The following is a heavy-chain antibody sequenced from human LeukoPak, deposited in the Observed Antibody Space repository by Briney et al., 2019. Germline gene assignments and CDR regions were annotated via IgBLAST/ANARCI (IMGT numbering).Heavy chain of an antibody. CDR2: INAGNGNT. CDR1: GYTFTSYA. D-gene: IGHD3-10*01. J-gene: IGHJ4*02. V-gene: IGHV1-3*01. Sequence: ASVKVSCKASGYTFTSYAMHWVRQAPGQRLEWMGWINAGNGNTKYSQKFQGRVTITRDTSASTAYMELSSLRSEDTAVYYCAREGSGPIPFDYWGQGTLVTVSS. CDR3: AREGSGPIPFDY.